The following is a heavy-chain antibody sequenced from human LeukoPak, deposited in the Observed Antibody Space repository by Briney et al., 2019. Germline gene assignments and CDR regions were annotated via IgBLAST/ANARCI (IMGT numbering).Heavy chain of an antibody. CDR2: IKQDGSEK. V-gene: IGHV3-7*01. D-gene: IGHD3-22*01. Sequence: SGGSLRLSCAASGFTFSNYWMSWVRQAPGKGLEWVANIKQDGSEKYYVDSVKGRFTISRDNAKNSLYLQMNSLRAEDTAVYYCARDRYYYDSSGPLRWYFDLWGRGTLVTVSS. CDR1: GFTFSNYW. J-gene: IGHJ2*01. CDR3: ARDRYYYDSSGPLRWYFDL.